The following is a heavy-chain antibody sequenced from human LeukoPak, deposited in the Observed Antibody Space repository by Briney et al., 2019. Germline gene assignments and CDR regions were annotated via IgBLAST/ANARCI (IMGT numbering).Heavy chain of an antibody. D-gene: IGHD5-24*01. V-gene: IGHV1-18*01. J-gene: IGHJ4*02. Sequence: ASVKVFCKTSGYSFTTYGISWVRQAPGQGLEWMGWISGHKGNTIYAQKLRGRVTMTTDTSTTTAYMDLRSLRPDDTAVYYCARDHVPRGDGYNYYEYWGQGTLVTVRS. CDR1: GYSFTTYG. CDR3: ARDHVPRGDGYNYYEY. CDR2: ISGHKGNT.